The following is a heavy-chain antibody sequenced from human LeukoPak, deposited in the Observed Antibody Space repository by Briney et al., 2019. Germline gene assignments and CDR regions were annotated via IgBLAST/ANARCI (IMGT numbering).Heavy chain of an antibody. J-gene: IGHJ6*02. D-gene: IGHD6-6*01. Sequence: PGGSLRLSCAASGFTFSSYGMHWVRQAPGKGLEWVAVISYDGSNKYYADSVKGRFTISRDNSKNTLYLQMNSLRAEDTAVYYCAKNLIAARRPYYYGMDVWGQGTTVSVSS. V-gene: IGHV3-30*18. CDR3: AKNLIAARRPYYYGMDV. CDR2: ISYDGSNK. CDR1: GFTFSSYG.